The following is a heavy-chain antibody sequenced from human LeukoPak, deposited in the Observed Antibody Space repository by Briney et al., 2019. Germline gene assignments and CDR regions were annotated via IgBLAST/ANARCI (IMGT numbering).Heavy chain of an antibody. J-gene: IGHJ4*02. CDR3: ASYLWGTAYYFDY. V-gene: IGHV4-30-4*01. Sequence: SETLSLTCTVSGGSISSGDYYWSWIRQPPGKGLEWIGYIYYSGSTYYNPSLKSRVTISVDTSKNQFSLKLSSVTAADTAVCYCASYLWGTAYYFDYWGQGTLVTVSS. CDR2: IYYSGST. CDR1: GGSISSGDYY. D-gene: IGHD7-27*01.